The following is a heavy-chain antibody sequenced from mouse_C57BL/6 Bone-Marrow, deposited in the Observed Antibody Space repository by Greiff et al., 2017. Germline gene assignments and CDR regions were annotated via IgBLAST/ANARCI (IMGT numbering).Heavy chain of an antibody. CDR3: ARSATVVAKLDY. D-gene: IGHD1-1*01. V-gene: IGHV1-69*01. CDR2: IDPSDSYT. Sequence: VQLQQPGAELVMPGASVKLFCKASGYTFTSYWMHGVKQRPGQGLVWIGEIDPSDSYTNYNQKFKGKSSLTVDKSSSTAYMQLSSLTSEDSAVYYCARSATVVAKLDYWGQGTTLTVSS. J-gene: IGHJ2*01. CDR1: GYTFTSYW.